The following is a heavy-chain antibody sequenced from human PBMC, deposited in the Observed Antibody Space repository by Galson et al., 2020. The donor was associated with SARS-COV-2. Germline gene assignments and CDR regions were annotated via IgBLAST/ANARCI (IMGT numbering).Heavy chain of an antibody. D-gene: IGHD6-25*01. V-gene: IGHV4-59*02. J-gene: IGHJ2*01. CDR1: GVPDNNCY. CDR3: ARYCSCYSSGPNWYFDP. CDR2: MYHSGST. Sequence: EILKVYCSVSGVPDNNCYGSWIGEHGRKGLEWIGSMYHSGSTIPNPSLKSRLTLSVDTSTNQFSPELSSVTTADTAVYYCARYCSCYSSGPNWYFDPLGRCTLVTVSS.